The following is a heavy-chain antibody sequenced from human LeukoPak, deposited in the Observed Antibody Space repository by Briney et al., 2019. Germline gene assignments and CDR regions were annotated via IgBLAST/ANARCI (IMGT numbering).Heavy chain of an antibody. D-gene: IGHD5-24*01. V-gene: IGHV1-46*01. CDR2: INPSGRST. Sequence: SVRLSCKASGYTFTSYYMHWVRQAPGQGLEWMGIINPSGRSTSYAQKFQGRVTMTRDTSTSTVYMELSSLRSEDTAVYYCARRDRDGYNYFDYWGQGTLVTVSS. J-gene: IGHJ4*02. CDR1: GYTFTSYY. CDR3: ARRDRDGYNYFDY.